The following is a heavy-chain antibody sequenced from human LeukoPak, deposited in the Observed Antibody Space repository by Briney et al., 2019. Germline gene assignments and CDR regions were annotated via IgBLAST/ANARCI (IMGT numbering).Heavy chain of an antibody. CDR1: DASISSYY. CDR2: IYTSGST. CDR3: ARGYDYVWRSYRSGYFDY. J-gene: IGHJ4*02. Sequence: PSETLSLTCTVSDASISSYYWSWIRQPAGKGLEWIGRIYTSGSTNYNPSLKSRVTMSVDTSKNQFSLKLSSVTAADTAVYYCARGYDYVWRSYRSGYFDYWGQGTLVTVSS. V-gene: IGHV4-4*07. D-gene: IGHD3-16*02.